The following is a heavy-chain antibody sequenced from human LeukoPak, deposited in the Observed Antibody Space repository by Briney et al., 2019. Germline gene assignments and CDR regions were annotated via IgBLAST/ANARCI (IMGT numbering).Heavy chain of an antibody. CDR3: ASSEYYYDSSGYPYNYFDY. D-gene: IGHD3-22*01. J-gene: IGHJ4*02. Sequence: GESLKISCKGSGYSFTSYWIGWVRQMPGKGLEWMGIIYPGDSDTRYSPSFQGQVTISADKSISTAYLQWSGLKASDTAMYYCASSEYYYDSSGYPYNYFDYWGQGTLVTVSS. CDR1: GYSFTSYW. CDR2: IYPGDSDT. V-gene: IGHV5-51*01.